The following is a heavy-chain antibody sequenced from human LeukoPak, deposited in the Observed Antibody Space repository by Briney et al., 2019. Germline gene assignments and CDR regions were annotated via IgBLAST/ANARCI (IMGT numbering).Heavy chain of an antibody. CDR1: GFTFSHYS. V-gene: IGHV3-64*01. Sequence: GGSLRLSCAASGFTFSHYSMHWVRQAPGKGLEYVSAINSNGDDTYYVNSVKGRFTISRDNSKNTLYLQMGSLRAEDMAVYYCAKSLNVLTGYYYNDYWGQGTLVTVSS. CDR2: INSNGDDT. J-gene: IGHJ4*02. CDR3: AKSLNVLTGYYYNDY. D-gene: IGHD3-9*01.